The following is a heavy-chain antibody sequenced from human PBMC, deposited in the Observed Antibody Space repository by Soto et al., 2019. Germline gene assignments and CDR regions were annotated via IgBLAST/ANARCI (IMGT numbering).Heavy chain of an antibody. CDR2: ISSSSSHK. J-gene: IGHJ6*02. CDR3: AKDVSFYGMDV. Sequence: EVQLVESGGGLVKPGGSLRLSCVASGSAFSSYSMNWVRQAPGKGLEWVSSISSSSSHKFYADSVKGRFTISRDNAKNSLYLQMNSLRAEDTAVYYCAKDVSFYGMDVWGQGTTVTVSS. D-gene: IGHD2-8*01. CDR1: GSAFSSYS. V-gene: IGHV3-21*01.